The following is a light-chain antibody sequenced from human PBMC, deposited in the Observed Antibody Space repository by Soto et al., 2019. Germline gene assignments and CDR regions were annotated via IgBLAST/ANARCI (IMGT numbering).Light chain of an antibody. V-gene: IGLV2-23*01. Sequence: QSVLTQPASVSGSPGQSMTISCTGTSGDVGSYNLVSWYQQQPGKAPKLLIYEGSQRPSGVSTRFSGSKSGNTASLTISGLQADDEADYYCCSYASSRTYLFGTGTKVTVL. CDR3: CSYASSRTYL. CDR1: SGDVGSYNL. CDR2: EGS. J-gene: IGLJ1*01.